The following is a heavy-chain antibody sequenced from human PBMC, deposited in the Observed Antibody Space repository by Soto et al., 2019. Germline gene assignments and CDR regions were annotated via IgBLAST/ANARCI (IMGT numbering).Heavy chain of an antibody. V-gene: IGHV3-9*01. CDR2: ISWNSGSI. J-gene: IGHJ6*03. CDR3: AKDHENYYYYYMDV. Sequence: DVQLVESGGGLVQPGRSLRLSCAASGFTFDDYAMHWVRQAPGKGLEWVSGISWNSGSIGYADSVKGRFTISRDNAKNSLYLQMNSLRAEDTALYYCAKDHENYYYYYMDVWGKGTTVTVSS. CDR1: GFTFDDYA.